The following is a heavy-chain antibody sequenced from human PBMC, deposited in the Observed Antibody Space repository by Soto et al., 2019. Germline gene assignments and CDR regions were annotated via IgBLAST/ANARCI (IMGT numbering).Heavy chain of an antibody. Sequence: QMQLQESGPGLVRPSQTLSLTCTVSGGSISSEYYHWTWIRQAPGKGLEWIGYIHYSGSVHYNPSLQSRLTMSVDTSKNLFSLKLSSVTAADTAVYFCAREDDGGDRDYYGLDVWGQGTTVTVSS. D-gene: IGHD2-21*02. J-gene: IGHJ6*02. CDR1: GGSISSEYYH. CDR3: AREDDGGDRDYYGLDV. CDR2: IHYSGSV. V-gene: IGHV4-30-4*01.